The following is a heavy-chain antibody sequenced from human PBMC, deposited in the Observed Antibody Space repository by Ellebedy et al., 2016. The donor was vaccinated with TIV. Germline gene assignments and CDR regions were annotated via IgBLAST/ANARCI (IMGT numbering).Heavy chain of an antibody. CDR3: ARGIYVWGSYRPSYYYGMDV. V-gene: IGHV1-69*05. CDR1: GGTFSSYA. J-gene: IGHJ6*02. Sequence: AASVKVSCKASGGTFSSYAISWVRQAPGQGLEWMGGIIPIFGTANYAQKFQGRVTITRNTSISTAYMELSSLRSEDTAVYYCARGIYVWGSYRPSYYYGMDVWGQGTTVTVSS. CDR2: IIPIFGTA. D-gene: IGHD3-16*02.